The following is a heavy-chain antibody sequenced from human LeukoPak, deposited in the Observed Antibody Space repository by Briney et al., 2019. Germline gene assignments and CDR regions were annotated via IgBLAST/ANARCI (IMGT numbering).Heavy chain of an antibody. CDR2: INHSGST. V-gene: IGHV4-34*01. J-gene: IGHJ6*03. CDR1: GGSFSGYY. CDR3: ARRAGSSGWLNYYYYYMDV. D-gene: IGHD6-19*01. Sequence: SETLSLTCAVYGGSFSGYYWSWIRQPPGKGLEWIGEINHSGSTNYNPSLKSRVTISVDTSKNQFSLKLSSVTAADTAVYYCARRAGSSGWLNYYYYYMDVWGKGTTVTISS.